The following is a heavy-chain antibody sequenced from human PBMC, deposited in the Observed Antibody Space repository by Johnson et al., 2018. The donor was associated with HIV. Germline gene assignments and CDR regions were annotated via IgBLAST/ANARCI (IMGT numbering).Heavy chain of an antibody. CDR1: GIIVTGNF. V-gene: IGHV3-66*01. J-gene: IGHJ3*02. D-gene: IGHD1-14*01. CDR3: ARDDRPDGFDI. Sequence: VQLVESGGGLVQPGGSLRLSCAASGIIVTGNFMSWVRQAPGKGLAWVSVINAGVDTYYADSVKGRFTISRDRSKNTVSLQMNSLRVEDTAVYYCARDDRPDGFDIWGQGTMVTVSS. CDR2: INAGVDT.